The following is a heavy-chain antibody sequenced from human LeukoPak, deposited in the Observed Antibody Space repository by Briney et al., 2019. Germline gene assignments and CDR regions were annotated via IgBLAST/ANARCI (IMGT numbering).Heavy chain of an antibody. CDR3: AKGGSYDFWSGYFDY. J-gene: IGHJ4*02. CDR1: GFTFSTYS. V-gene: IGHV3-21*04. CDR2: ISSGSSDI. Sequence: GGSLRLSCAASGFTFSTYSMTWVRQAPGKGLEWVSSISSGSSDISYADSVKGRFTISRDNSKNTLYLQMNSLGADDTVVYYCAKGGSYDFWSGYFDYWGQGTLVTVSS. D-gene: IGHD3-3*01.